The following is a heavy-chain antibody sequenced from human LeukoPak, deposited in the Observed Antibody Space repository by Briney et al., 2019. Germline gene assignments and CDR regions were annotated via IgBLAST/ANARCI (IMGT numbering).Heavy chain of an antibody. V-gene: IGHV3-73*01. CDR1: GFTFSSYE. Sequence: GGSLRLSCAASGFTFSSYEIHWVRQASGKGLEWVGRIRSKANSYATAYAASVKGRFTISRDDSKNTAYLQMNSLKTEDTAVYYCTSGAGGVDVWGKGTTVTVSS. CDR2: IRSKANSYAT. J-gene: IGHJ6*04. D-gene: IGHD1-26*01. CDR3: TSGAGGVDV.